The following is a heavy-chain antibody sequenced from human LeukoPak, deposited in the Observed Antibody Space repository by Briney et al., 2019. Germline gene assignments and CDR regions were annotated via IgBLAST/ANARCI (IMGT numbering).Heavy chain of an antibody. CDR2: VYHSAST. D-gene: IGHD3-10*01. V-gene: IGHV4-39*07. CDR1: GDSISGGSHY. Sequence: PSETLSLTCTVSGDSISGGSHYWAWIRQPPGKGLEWIGSVYHSASTYDNPSLKSRVTISVDTSKNRFSLKLSSVTAADTAVYYCARDHNQYYYGSGVSGGWFDPWGQGTLVTVSS. CDR3: ARDHNQYYYGSGVSGGWFDP. J-gene: IGHJ5*02.